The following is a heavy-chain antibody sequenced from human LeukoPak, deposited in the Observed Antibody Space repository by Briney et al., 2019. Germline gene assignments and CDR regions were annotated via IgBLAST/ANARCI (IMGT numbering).Heavy chain of an antibody. V-gene: IGHV3-11*01. J-gene: IGHJ4*02. Sequence: GSLRLSCSASGFTFSDYYMSWIRQAPGKGLEWVSYISSSGSTIYYADSVKGRFTISRDNAKNSLYLQMNSLRAEDTAVYYCARAVITYYDFWSGPNGYFDYWGQGTLVTVSS. CDR1: GFTFSDYY. CDR3: ARAVITYYDFWSGPNGYFDY. CDR2: ISSSGSTI. D-gene: IGHD3-3*01.